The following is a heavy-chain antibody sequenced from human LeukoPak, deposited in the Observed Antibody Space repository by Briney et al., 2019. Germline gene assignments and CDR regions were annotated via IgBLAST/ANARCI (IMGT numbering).Heavy chain of an antibody. J-gene: IGHJ4*02. Sequence: GGSLRLSCAGSGFTFSSYSMNWVRQAPGKGLEWVSYISSGSSTISYADSVKGRFTISRDNSKNTLYLQMNSLRAEDTAVYYCARDRGYYDSSGGFDYWGRGTLITVSS. V-gene: IGHV3-48*01. D-gene: IGHD3-22*01. CDR2: ISSGSSTI. CDR1: GFTFSSYS. CDR3: ARDRGYYDSSGGFDY.